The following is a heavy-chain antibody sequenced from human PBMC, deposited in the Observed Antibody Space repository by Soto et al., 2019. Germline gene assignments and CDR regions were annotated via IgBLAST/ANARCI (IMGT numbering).Heavy chain of an antibody. D-gene: IGHD3-10*01. CDR3: ERQYANSYDSGGAFDI. Sequence: PSQTLSLTCAISGDSVSSNSAAWNWIRQSPSRGLEWLGRTYYRSKWYNDYAVSVKSRITINPDTSKNQFSLQLNSVTPEDTAVYYCERQYANSYDSGGAFDIWGQGTMVTVS. V-gene: IGHV6-1*01. CDR2: TYYRSKWYN. J-gene: IGHJ3*02. CDR1: GDSVSSNSAA.